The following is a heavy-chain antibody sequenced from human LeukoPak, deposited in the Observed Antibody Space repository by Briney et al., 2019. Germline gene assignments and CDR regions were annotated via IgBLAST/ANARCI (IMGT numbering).Heavy chain of an antibody. J-gene: IGHJ3*01. Sequence: SETLSLTCTVSTFSISSYYWMRHPQPPGQELVGWGSIYYSKSTNYNPSLQSRVTISVDTSKNQFSLKLSSVTAADTAVYYCARHLWSLGDYGSGSYFGPWGQGTMVTVSS. CDR3: ARHLWSLGDYGSGSYFGP. D-gene: IGHD3-10*01. CDR1: TFSISSYY. CDR2: IYYSKST. V-gene: IGHV4-59*08.